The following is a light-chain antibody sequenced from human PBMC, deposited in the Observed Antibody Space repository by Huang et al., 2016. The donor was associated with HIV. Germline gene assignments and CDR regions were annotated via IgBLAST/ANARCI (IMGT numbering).Light chain of an antibody. CDR1: PSVSSF. J-gene: IGKJ2*01. V-gene: IGKV3-11*01. CDR2: DAT. CDR3: QSYT. Sequence: EIVLTQSPATLSLSPGERATLSCRASPSVSSFLHWYQQKPGQAPRLLIFDATRRATGVPARFSGSGSGTDFTLTISSLEPEDFAVYYCQSYTFGQGTKLEIK.